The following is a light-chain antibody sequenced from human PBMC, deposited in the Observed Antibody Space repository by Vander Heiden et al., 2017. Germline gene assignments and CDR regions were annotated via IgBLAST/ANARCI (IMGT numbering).Light chain of an antibody. CDR3: QQDKNWPLT. J-gene: IGKJ4*01. V-gene: IGKV3-15*01. CDR1: QSVSSN. Sequence: EIVMTQSPATLSVSPGERATLSCRASQSVSSNLAWYQQKPGQAPRLLIYGASTRATGIPARFSGSGSGTEFTLTISSLQSEDFAVYYCQQDKNWPLTFGGGTKVEIK. CDR2: GAS.